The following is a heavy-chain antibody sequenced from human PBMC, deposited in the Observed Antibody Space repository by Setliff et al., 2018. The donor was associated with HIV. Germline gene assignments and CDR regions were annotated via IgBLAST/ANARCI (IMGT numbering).Heavy chain of an antibody. CDR1: GGTFSSYP. CDR2: IIPIFGTT. D-gene: IGHD3-10*01. Sequence: SVKVSCKASGGTFSSYPISWVRQAPGQGLEWMGGIIPIFGTTHYAQKFQGRVTVTADESTSTAYMQLRSLRSDDTAVYYCAREYFGSGSYVRSFDIWGQGTLVTVSS. J-gene: IGHJ3*02. V-gene: IGHV1-69*13. CDR3: AREYFGSGSYVRSFDI.